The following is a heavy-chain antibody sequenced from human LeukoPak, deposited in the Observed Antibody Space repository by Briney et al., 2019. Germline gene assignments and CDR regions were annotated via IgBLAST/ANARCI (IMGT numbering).Heavy chain of an antibody. Sequence: PGGSLRLSCAASGFIFSDYGMYWVRQAPGKGLEWVAGIWYDGGNKYYADSVKGRFTISRDNSKNTLYLQMNSLRAEDTAVYYRATRVVPAAQFDYWGQGTLVTVSS. V-gene: IGHV3-33*07. CDR3: ATRVVPAAQFDY. D-gene: IGHD2-2*01. J-gene: IGHJ4*02. CDR2: IWYDGGNK. CDR1: GFIFSDYG.